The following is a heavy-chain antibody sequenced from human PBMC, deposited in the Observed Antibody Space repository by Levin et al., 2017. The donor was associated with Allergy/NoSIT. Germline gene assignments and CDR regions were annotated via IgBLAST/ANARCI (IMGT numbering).Heavy chain of an antibody. CDR3: ARQLGNFWSGYNYFDY. J-gene: IGHJ4*02. CDR1: GFTFSSYE. CDR2: ISSSGSTI. V-gene: IGHV3-48*03. Sequence: GESLKISCAASGFTFSSYEMNWVRQAPGKGLEWVSYISSSGSTIYYADSVKGRFTISRDNAKNSLYLQMNSLRAENTAVYYCARQLGNFWSGYNYFDYWGQGTLVTVSS. D-gene: IGHD3-3*01.